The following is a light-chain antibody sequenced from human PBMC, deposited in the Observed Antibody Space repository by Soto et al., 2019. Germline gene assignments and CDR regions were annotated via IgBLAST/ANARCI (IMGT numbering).Light chain of an antibody. Sequence: QPVLTQLPSASASLGASVKLTCTLSSGHSSYAIAWHQQQPEKGPRYLMKVNSDGSHSKGDGIPDRFSGSSSGAERYLTISSLQSEDEADYYCQTWGTGPWVFGGGTKLTVL. CDR2: VNSDGSH. J-gene: IGLJ3*02. V-gene: IGLV4-69*01. CDR1: SGHSSYA. CDR3: QTWGTGPWV.